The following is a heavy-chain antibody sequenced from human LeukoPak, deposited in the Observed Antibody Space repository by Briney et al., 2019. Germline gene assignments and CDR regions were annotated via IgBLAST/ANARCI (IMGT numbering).Heavy chain of an antibody. V-gene: IGHV3-11*01. CDR1: GFTFSDYY. CDR3: ARDPYYDSSGYCGY. CDR2: ISSSGSTI. J-gene: IGHJ4*02. D-gene: IGHD3-22*01. Sequence: GGSLRLSCAASGFTFSDYYMSWIHQAPGKGLEWVSYISSSGSTIYYADSVKGRFTISRDNAKNSLYLQMNSLRAEDTAVYYCARDPYYDSSGYCGYWGQGTLVTVSS.